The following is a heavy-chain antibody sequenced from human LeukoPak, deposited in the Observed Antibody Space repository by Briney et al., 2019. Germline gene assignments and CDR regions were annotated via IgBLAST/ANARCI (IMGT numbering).Heavy chain of an antibody. CDR3: ARDVFVGAADY. J-gene: IGHJ4*02. CDR1: EFTFSGYW. Sequence: GGSLRLSCAASEFTFSGYWMNGVRQAPGKGPEWVANINQDGSEKHYVDSVKGRFTISRDNAKNSLFLQMNSLRVEDTAVFYCARDVFVGAADYWGQGTLVTVSS. V-gene: IGHV3-7*01. CDR2: INQDGSEK. D-gene: IGHD6-13*01.